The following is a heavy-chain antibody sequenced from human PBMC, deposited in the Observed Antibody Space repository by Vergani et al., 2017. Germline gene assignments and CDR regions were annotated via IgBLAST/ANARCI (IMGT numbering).Heavy chain of an antibody. CDR1: GFTFSSYA. Sequence: EVQLLESGGGLVQPGGSLRLSCAASGFTFSSYAMSWVRQAPGKGLEWVSAISGSGGSTYYADSVKSRFTISRDNSKNTLYLQRNSLRAEDTAVYYCARDSIAAANPGYAFDIWGQGTMVTVSS. CDR3: ARDSIAAANPGYAFDI. J-gene: IGHJ3*02. V-gene: IGHV3-23*01. D-gene: IGHD6-13*01. CDR2: ISGSGGST.